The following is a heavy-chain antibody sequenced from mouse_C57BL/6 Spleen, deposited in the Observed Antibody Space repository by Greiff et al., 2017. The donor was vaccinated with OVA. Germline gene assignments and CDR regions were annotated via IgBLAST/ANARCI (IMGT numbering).Heavy chain of an antibody. CDR3: AREGGIYYGNYGAY. D-gene: IGHD2-1*01. Sequence: EVKLQQSGPELVKPGASVKMSCKASGYTFTDYNMHWVKQSHGKSLEWIGYINPNNGGTSYNQKFKGKATLTVNKSSSTAYMELRSLTSEDSAVYYCAREGGIYYGNYGAYWGQGTLVTVSA. J-gene: IGHJ3*01. CDR2: INPNNGGT. CDR1: GYTFTDYN. V-gene: IGHV1-22*01.